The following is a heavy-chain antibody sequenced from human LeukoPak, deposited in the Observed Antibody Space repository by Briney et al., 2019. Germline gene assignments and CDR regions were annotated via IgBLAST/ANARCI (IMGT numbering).Heavy chain of an antibody. CDR1: GGSISSSSYY. CDR2: IYTSGST. J-gene: IGHJ5*02. CDR3: ARNLGYCSSTSCPWFDP. D-gene: IGHD2-2*01. Sequence: SETLSLTCTVSGGSISSSSYYWGWTRQPPGKGLEWIGRIYTSGSTNYNPSLESRVTMSVDTSKNQFSLKLSSVTAADTAVYYCARNLGYCSSTSCPWFDPWGQGTLVTVSS. V-gene: IGHV4-39*07.